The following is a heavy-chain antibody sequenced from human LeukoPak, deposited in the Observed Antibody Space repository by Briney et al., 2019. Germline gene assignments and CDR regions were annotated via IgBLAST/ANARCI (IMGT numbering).Heavy chain of an antibody. Sequence: KPSETLSLTCTVSGGSISSYYWSWIRQPPGKGLEWIGYIYYSGSTNYNPSLKSRVTISVDTSKNQFSLKLSSVTAADTAVYYCARGRELWLSRWSRFDYWGQGTLVTVSS. J-gene: IGHJ4*02. CDR1: GGSISSYY. V-gene: IGHV4-59*01. D-gene: IGHD1-26*01. CDR3: ARGRELWLSRWSRFDY. CDR2: IYYSGST.